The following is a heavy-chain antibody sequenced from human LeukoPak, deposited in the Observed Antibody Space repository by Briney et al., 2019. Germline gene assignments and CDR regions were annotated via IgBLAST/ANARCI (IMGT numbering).Heavy chain of an antibody. D-gene: IGHD3-22*01. J-gene: IGHJ4*02. CDR2: INTNTGNP. V-gene: IGHV7-4-1*02. CDR1: GYTFTSSA. Sequence: ASVKVSCKASGYTFTSSAMNWVRQAPGQGLEWMGWINTNTGNPMYAQGFTGRFVYSLDTSVSTAYLQITSLKAEDTAVYYCARARDNSGYYYWGQGTLVTVSS. CDR3: ARARDNSGYYY.